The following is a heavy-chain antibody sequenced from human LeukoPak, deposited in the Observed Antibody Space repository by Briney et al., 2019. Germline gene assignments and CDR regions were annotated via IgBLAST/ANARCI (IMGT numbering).Heavy chain of an antibody. V-gene: IGHV3-74*01. J-gene: IGHJ4*02. CDR3: ARIGPAPT. Sequence: GGSLRLSCAASGFTFSSYWMHWVRQAPGKGLVWVSSISSDGTITNYADSVKGRFTISRDNAKNALYLHMNSLRVEDTAVYYCARIGPAPTWGQGTLVTVSS. CDR1: GFTFSSYW. CDR2: ISSDGTIT.